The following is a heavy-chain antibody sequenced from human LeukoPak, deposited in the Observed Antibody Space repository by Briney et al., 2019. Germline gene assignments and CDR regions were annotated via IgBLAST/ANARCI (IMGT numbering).Heavy chain of an antibody. V-gene: IGHV3-21*01. CDR2: ISSSSSYI. D-gene: IGHD6-13*01. J-gene: IGHJ4*02. Sequence: GGSLRLSCAASGFTFSSYGMNWVRQAPGKGLEWVSSISSSSSYIYYADSVKGRFTISRDNAKNSLYLQMNSLRAEDTAVYYCAKGSSWYYFDYWGQGTLVTVSS. CDR1: GFTFSSYG. CDR3: AKGSSWYYFDY.